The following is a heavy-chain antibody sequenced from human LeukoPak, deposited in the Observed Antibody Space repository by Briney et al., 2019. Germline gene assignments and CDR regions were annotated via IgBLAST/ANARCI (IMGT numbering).Heavy chain of an antibody. J-gene: IGHJ4*02. D-gene: IGHD6-19*01. V-gene: IGHV1-69*05. Sequence: ASVKVSCKASGGTSSSYAISWVLQAPGQGLEWMGRIIPIFGTANYAQKFQGRVTITTDESTSTAYKELSSLRSEDTAVYYCARDGVEQQWLETKVLAYWGQGTLVTVSS. CDR2: IIPIFGTA. CDR1: GGTSSSYA. CDR3: ARDGVEQQWLETKVLAY.